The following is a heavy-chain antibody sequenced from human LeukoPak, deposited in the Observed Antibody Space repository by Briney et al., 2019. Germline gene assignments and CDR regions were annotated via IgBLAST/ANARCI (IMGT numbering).Heavy chain of an antibody. J-gene: IGHJ4*02. V-gene: IGHV1-2*02. CDR3: ARDEKDIVVVVAALGPPSDY. Sequence: ASVKVSCKASGCTLSSNIVIWVRQAPGQGLEWMGWINPNTGGTNYAQKFQGRVTMTRDTSISTAYMELSRLRSDDTAVYYCARDEKDIVVVVAALGPPSDYWGQGTLVTVSS. CDR1: GCTLSSNI. D-gene: IGHD2-15*01. CDR2: INPNTGGT.